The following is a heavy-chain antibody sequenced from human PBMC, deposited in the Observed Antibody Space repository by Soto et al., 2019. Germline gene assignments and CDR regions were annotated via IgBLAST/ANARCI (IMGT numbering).Heavy chain of an antibody. CDR2: IYYSGST. V-gene: IGHV4-59*01. J-gene: IGHJ6*02. Sequence: SETLSLTCTVSGGSISSYYWSWIRQPPGKGLEWIGYIYYSGSTNYNPSLKSRVTISVDTSKNQFSLKLSSVTAADTAVYYCARDRAGAGYYYGMDVWGQGTTVTVSS. CDR1: GGSISSYY. D-gene: IGHD3-10*01. CDR3: ARDRAGAGYYYGMDV.